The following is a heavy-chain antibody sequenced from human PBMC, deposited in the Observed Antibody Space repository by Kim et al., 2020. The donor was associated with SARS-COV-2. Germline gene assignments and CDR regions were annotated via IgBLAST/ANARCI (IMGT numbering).Heavy chain of an antibody. CDR3: ARCHYYDILTGYYGGPDY. CDR1: GGTFSSYA. D-gene: IGHD3-9*01. J-gene: IGHJ4*02. CDR2: IIPIFGTA. V-gene: IGHV1-69*13. Sequence: SVKVSCKASGGTFSSYAISWVRQAPGQGLEWMGGIIPIFGTANYAQKFQGRVTITADESTSTAYMELRSLRSEDTAVYYCARCHYYDILTGYYGGPDYWCQGTLVTVSS.